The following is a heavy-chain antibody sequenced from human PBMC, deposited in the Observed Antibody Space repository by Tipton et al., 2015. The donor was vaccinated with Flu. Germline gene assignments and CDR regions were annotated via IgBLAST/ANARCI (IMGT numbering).Heavy chain of an antibody. CDR2: INHSGST. J-gene: IGHJ4*02. CDR3: ARDRQLVRTIDY. CDR1: GGSFSGYY. D-gene: IGHD6-6*01. Sequence: TLSLICAVYGGSFSGYYWSWIRQPPGKGLEWIGEINHSGSTNYNPSLKSRVTISVDTSKNQFSLKLSSVTAADTAVYYCARDRQLVRTIDYWGQGTLVTVSS. V-gene: IGHV4-34*01.